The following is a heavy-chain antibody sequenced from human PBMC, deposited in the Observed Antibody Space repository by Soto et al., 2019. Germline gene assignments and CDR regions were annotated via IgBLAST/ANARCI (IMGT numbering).Heavy chain of an antibody. CDR3: ARGCTVTTSPNYYYMDV. CDR1: GYTFTSYP. CDR2: ISPYNGDT. V-gene: IGHV1-18*01. Sequence: ASVKVSCKTSGYTFTSYPISWVRQAPGQGLEWMGWISPYNGDTDYAQSLQGRVTMTTDTSTTTAYMELRTLTSDDTAVYFCARGCTVTTSPNYYYMDVWGRGTTVTVYS. J-gene: IGHJ6*03. D-gene: IGHD4-17*01.